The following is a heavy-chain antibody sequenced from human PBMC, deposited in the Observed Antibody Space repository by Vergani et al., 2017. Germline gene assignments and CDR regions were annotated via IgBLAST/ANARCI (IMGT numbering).Heavy chain of an antibody. V-gene: IGHV4-59*01. CDR2: IYYSGST. Sequence: QVQLQESGPGLVKPSETLSLTCTVSGGSISSYYWSWIRQPPGKGLEWIGYIYYSGSTNYNPSLKSRFTISVDTSKNQFSLKLSSVTAADTAVYYCARGSAAGSTTGLDYWGQGTLVTVSS. D-gene: IGHD4-17*01. CDR1: GGSISSYY. J-gene: IGHJ4*02. CDR3: ARGSAAGSTTGLDY.